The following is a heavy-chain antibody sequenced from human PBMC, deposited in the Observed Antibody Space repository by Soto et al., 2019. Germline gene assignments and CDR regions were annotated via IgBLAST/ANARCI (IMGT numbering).Heavy chain of an antibody. Sequence: ASVKVSCKISGYTFTDYYLHWVRQAPGQGLEWVGWINPYTGGTNYAQRFQGRVTMTRDTSISTAYMELSRLTSDDTAVYYCARDPIGGGAPYYCDYWGQGTLVTVSS. CDR3: ARDPIGGGAPYYCDY. D-gene: IGHD3-16*01. CDR2: INPYTGGT. J-gene: IGHJ4*02. V-gene: IGHV1-2*02. CDR1: GYTFTDYY.